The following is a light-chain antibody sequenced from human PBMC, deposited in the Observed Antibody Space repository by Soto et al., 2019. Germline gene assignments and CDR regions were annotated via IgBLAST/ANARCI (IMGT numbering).Light chain of an antibody. CDR3: AAWDDSLNGLL. Sequence: QSVLTQPPSASGTPGQRVTISCSGSSSNIGSNTVNWYQQLPGTAPKLLIFSNNDRPSGVPDRFSGSKSGTSASLAISGLQSEDEADYYCAAWDDSLNGLLFGGGTQLTVL. V-gene: IGLV1-44*01. CDR2: SNN. CDR1: SSNIGSNT. J-gene: IGLJ2*01.